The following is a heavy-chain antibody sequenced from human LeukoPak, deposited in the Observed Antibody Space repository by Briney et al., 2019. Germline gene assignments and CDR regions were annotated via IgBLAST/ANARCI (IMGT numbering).Heavy chain of an antibody. Sequence: SGGSLRLSCAASGFTVSRHYMSWVRQAPGKGLEWVSVIYSGGSTYYADSVKDRFTISRDDSKNTLYLQMNSLRAEDTAVYYCARAGFAYYDSSGSDAFDIWGQGTMVTVSS. D-gene: IGHD3-22*01. CDR3: ARAGFAYYDSSGSDAFDI. CDR1: GFTVSRHY. J-gene: IGHJ3*02. CDR2: IYSGGST. V-gene: IGHV3-66*01.